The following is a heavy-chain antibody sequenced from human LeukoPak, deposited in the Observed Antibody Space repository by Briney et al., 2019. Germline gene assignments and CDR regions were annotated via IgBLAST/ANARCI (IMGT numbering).Heavy chain of an antibody. CDR3: AKSGGSSPELLRTYDI. Sequence: GGSLRLSCEASGFSFSSYAMSWVRQAPGKGLEWVSGISSGGSDTAYADSVKGRFTISRDNSKNTLYLQMNSLRAEDTAVYYCAKSGGSSPELLRTYDIRGQVTIVTVSS. V-gene: IGHV3-23*01. CDR1: GFSFSSYA. D-gene: IGHD2-15*01. CDR2: ISSGGSDT. J-gene: IGHJ3*02.